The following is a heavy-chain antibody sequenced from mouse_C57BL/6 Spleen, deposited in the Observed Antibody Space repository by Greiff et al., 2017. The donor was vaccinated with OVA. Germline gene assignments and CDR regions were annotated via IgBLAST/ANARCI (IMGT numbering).Heavy chain of an antibody. D-gene: IGHD1-1*01. J-gene: IGHJ1*03. V-gene: IGHV8-12*01. Sequence: QVTLKVSGPGILQSSQTLSLTCSFSGFSLSTSGMGVSWIRQPSGKGLEWLAHIYWDDDKRYNPSLKSRLPISKETSRNQVFLKITSMDTAETSTYYCARVLLRYPWYFDVWGTGTTVTVSS. CDR2: IYWDDDK. CDR3: ARVLLRYPWYFDV. CDR1: GFSLSTSGMG.